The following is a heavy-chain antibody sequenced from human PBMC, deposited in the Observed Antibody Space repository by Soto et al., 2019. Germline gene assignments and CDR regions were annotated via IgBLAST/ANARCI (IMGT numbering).Heavy chain of an antibody. CDR1: GFIFKNYD. D-gene: IGHD1-1*01. CDR2: ISPAGDA. CDR3: ARTGRDFYGMEV. Sequence: GGSLRLSCATSGFIFKNYDIHWVRQPTGKGLEWVSGISPAGDADYTDSVRGRFTISRESAKASVYLQMSNLRGGDTAVYYCARTGRDFYGMEVWGQGTSVTAP. J-gene: IGHJ6*02. V-gene: IGHV3-13*01.